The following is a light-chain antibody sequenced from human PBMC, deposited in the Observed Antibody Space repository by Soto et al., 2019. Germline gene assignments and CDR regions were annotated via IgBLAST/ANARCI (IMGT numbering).Light chain of an antibody. J-gene: IGLJ1*01. CDR2: SNT. V-gene: IGLV1-40*01. Sequence: QSVLTQPPSLSGAPGQRVTISCTGSSSSLGANYDVHWIQHLPGTAPNLLIYSNTNRPSGVPDRFSGSKSGTSASLAITGLQAEDEADYYCQSYDSSLSGYVFGTGTKLTVL. CDR1: SSSLGANYD. CDR3: QSYDSSLSGYV.